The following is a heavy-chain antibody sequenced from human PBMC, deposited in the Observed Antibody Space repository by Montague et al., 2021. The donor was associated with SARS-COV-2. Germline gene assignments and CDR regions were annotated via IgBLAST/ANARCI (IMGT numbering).Heavy chain of an antibody. V-gene: IGHV4-59*01. CDR2: INYSGSN. J-gene: IGHJ4*02. Sequence: SETLSLTCSVSGGSIGSYYWSWLRQLPGKGLEWIGHINYSGSNTYCPSFKSRVTISIDTPKNQFSLTLSSVTAADAAVYYCARSLVPSGTYYLPYWGQGTLVTVSS. CDR1: GGSIGSYY. CDR3: ARSLVPSGTYYLPY. D-gene: IGHD3-10*01.